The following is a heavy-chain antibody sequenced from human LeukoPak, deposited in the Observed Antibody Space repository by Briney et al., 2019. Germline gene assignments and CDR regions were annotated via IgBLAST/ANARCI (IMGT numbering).Heavy chain of an antibody. Sequence: ASVKVSCKASGYTFTSYYMHWVRQAPGQGLEWMGIINPSGGSTSYAQKFQGRVTMTRDTSTSTVYMELSSLRSEDTAVYYCARDRDQPLLWFGEPSGAFDYWGQGTLVTVSS. CDR3: ARDRDQPLLWFGEPSGAFDY. CDR2: INPSGGST. CDR1: GYTFTSYY. D-gene: IGHD3-10*01. V-gene: IGHV1-46*01. J-gene: IGHJ4*02.